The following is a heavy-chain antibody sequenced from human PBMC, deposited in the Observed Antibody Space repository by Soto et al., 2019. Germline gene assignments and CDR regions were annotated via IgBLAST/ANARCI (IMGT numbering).Heavy chain of an antibody. V-gene: IGHV4-31*03. Sequence: TMCLTCTVAGGYIISGGYYWSWNRKHPGKGLEWIGYIYYSGSTYYNPSLKSRVTISVDTSKNQFSLKLSSVTAADTAVYYCARVSPDILTGPFDYWGQGTLVTVSS. D-gene: IGHD3-9*01. CDR1: GGYIISGGYY. J-gene: IGHJ4*02. CDR3: ARVSPDILTGPFDY. CDR2: IYYSGST.